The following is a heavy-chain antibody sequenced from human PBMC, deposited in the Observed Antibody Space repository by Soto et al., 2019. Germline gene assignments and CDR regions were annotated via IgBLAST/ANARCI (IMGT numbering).Heavy chain of an antibody. Sequence: PWGPLRLSCAASGFTFSSYAMNCVRQAPGKGLEWVSAISGSGGSTYYADSVKGRFTISRDNSKNTLYLQMNSLRAEDTAVYYCAKSAYSSGPGDYWGQGTLVTVSS. CDR1: GFTFSSYA. J-gene: IGHJ4*02. CDR3: AKSAYSSGPGDY. V-gene: IGHV3-23*01. D-gene: IGHD6-19*01. CDR2: ISGSGGST.